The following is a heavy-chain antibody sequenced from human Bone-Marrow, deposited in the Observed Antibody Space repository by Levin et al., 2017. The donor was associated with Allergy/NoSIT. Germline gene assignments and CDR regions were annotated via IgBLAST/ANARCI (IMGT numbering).Heavy chain of an antibody. Sequence: PGGSLRLSCAASGVAFSSYWMHWVRQAPGKGLEWVSHINSDGTNTNYADSVKGRFTISRDNAKNTLYLQMNSLRGEDTAVYYCVRDPRYCNSFRCPEDFWGQGTLVSVSS. CDR1: GVAFSSYW. D-gene: IGHD2/OR15-2a*01. J-gene: IGHJ4*02. V-gene: IGHV3-74*01. CDR2: INSDGTNT. CDR3: VRDPRYCNSFRCPEDF.